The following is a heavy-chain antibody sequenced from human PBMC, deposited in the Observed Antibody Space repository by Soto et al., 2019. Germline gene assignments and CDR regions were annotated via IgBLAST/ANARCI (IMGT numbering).Heavy chain of an antibody. CDR1: GFTFSSYG. CDR3: ARALTQYCSGGSCYYYGMDV. J-gene: IGHJ6*02. Sequence: VQLLESGGGLVQPGGSLRLSCAASGFTFSSYGMHWVRQAPGKGLEWVAVISYDGSNKYYADSVKGRFTISRDNSKNTLYLQMNSLRAEDTAVYYCARALTQYCSGGSCYYYGMDVWGQGTTVTVSS. D-gene: IGHD2-15*01. CDR2: ISYDGSNK. V-gene: IGHV3-30*03.